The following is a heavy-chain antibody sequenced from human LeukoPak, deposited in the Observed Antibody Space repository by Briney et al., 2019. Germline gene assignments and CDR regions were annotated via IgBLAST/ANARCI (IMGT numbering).Heavy chain of an antibody. CDR2: IYTSGST. CDR3: ARGWFRSIYDFWSGYRRTTGFDP. CDR1: GGSISSYY. J-gene: IGHJ5*02. Sequence: SETLSLTCTVSGGSISSYYWSWIRQPAGKGLEWIGRIYTSGSTNYNPSLKSRVTMSVDTSKNQFSLKLSSVTAADTAVYYCARGWFRSIYDFWSGYRRTTGFDPWGQGTLVTVSS. V-gene: IGHV4-4*07. D-gene: IGHD3-3*01.